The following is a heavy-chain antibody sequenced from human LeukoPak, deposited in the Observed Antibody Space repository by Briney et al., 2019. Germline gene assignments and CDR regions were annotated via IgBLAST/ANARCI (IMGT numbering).Heavy chain of an antibody. V-gene: IGHV4-31*03. J-gene: IGHJ5*02. D-gene: IGHD2-2*01. CDR3: ARAESSTSLIWFDP. CDR1: GGSISSGGYY. CDR2: IYYSGST. Sequence: PSETLSLTCTVSGGSISSGGYYWSWIRQHPGKGLEWIGYIYYSGSTYYNPSLKSRVTISVDTSKNQFSLKLSSVTAADTAVYYCARAESSTSLIWFDPWGQGTLVTVSS.